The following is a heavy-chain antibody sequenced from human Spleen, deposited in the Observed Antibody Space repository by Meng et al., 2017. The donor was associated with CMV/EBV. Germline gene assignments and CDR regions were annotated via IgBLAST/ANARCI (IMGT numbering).Heavy chain of an antibody. D-gene: IGHD6-19*01. CDR2: IIPIFGTA. CDR1: SREG. CDR3: AREIESVAVAGSSASGWFDP. Sequence: SREGISWVRKAPGKGLEWMGRIIPIFGTANYAQKFEDRVTINTDESTSTAYMELSSLRSEDTAMYYCAREIESVAVAGSSASGWFDPWGQGTLVTVSS. V-gene: IGHV1-69*05. J-gene: IGHJ5*02.